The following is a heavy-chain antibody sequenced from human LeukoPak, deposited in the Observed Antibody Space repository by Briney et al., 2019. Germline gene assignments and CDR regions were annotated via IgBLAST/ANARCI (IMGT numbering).Heavy chain of an antibody. CDR2: INPSGGST. CDR3: ARTGYSSGWLGDYYYYYGMDV. CDR1: GYTFTSYY. V-gene: IGHV1-46*01. D-gene: IGHD6-19*01. J-gene: IGHJ6*02. Sequence: ASVNVSCKASGYTFTSYYMHWVRQAPGQGLEWMGIINPSGGSTSYAQKFQGRVTMTRDTSTSTVYMELSSLRSEDTAVYYCARTGYSSGWLGDYYYYYGMDVWGQGTTVTVSS.